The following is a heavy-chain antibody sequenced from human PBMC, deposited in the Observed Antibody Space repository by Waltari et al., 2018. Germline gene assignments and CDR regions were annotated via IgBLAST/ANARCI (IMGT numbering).Heavy chain of an antibody. V-gene: IGHV4-61*09. CDR2: IYTSGST. Sequence: QVQLQESGPGLVKPSQTLSLTCTVSGGSISSGSYYWSWIRPPAGKGLEWIGYIYTSGSTNHNPSLKSRVTISVDTSKNQFSLKLSSVTAADTAVYYCARTSGSYPNTPDDAFDIWGQGTMVTVSS. J-gene: IGHJ3*02. CDR3: ARTSGSYPNTPDDAFDI. D-gene: IGHD1-26*01. CDR1: GGSISSGSYY.